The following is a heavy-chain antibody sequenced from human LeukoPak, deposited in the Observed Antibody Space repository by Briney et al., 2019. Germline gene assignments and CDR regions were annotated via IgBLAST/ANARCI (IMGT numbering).Heavy chain of an antibody. CDR2: ISGGGGGT. D-gene: IGHD6-13*01. CDR3: AKGRSSSWYSAFDY. Sequence: PGGSLRLSCAASGFMFSKYALTWVRQAPGKGLEWVSAISGGGGGTYYADSVKGRFTISRDNSKNTLYLQMNSLRADDTAVYYCAKGRSSSWYSAFDYWGQGTLVTVSS. CDR1: GFMFSKYA. V-gene: IGHV3-23*01. J-gene: IGHJ4*02.